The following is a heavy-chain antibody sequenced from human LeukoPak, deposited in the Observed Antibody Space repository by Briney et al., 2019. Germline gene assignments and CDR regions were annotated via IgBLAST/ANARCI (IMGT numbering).Heavy chain of an antibody. CDR3: ASSDFWSGYYTGWDY. J-gene: IGHJ4*02. Sequence: GSLRLSCAAPGFTFSSYSMNWVRQAPGKGLEWVSSISSSSSYIYYADSVKGRFTISRDNAKNSLYLQMNSLRAEDTAVYYCASSDFWSGYYTGWDYWGQGTLVTVSS. D-gene: IGHD3-3*01. CDR2: ISSSSSYI. V-gene: IGHV3-21*03. CDR1: GFTFSSYS.